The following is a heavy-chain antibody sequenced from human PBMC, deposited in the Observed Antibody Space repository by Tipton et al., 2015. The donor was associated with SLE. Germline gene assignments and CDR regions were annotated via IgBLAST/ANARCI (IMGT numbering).Heavy chain of an antibody. CDR3: ARDHGAGSFDY. J-gene: IGHJ4*02. Sequence: TLSLTCAVYGESFSGYYWNWIRQPPGKGLEWIGEINHSGSTNYNPSLKSRVTISLDTSKNQFSLKLSSVTAADTAVYYCARDHGAGSFDYWGQGTLVTVSS. D-gene: IGHD6-19*01. V-gene: IGHV4-34*01. CDR2: INHSGST. CDR1: GESFSGYY.